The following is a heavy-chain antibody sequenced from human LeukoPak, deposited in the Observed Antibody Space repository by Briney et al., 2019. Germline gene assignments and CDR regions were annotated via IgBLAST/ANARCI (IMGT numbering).Heavy chain of an antibody. D-gene: IGHD3-16*01. Sequence: GGSLRLSCVASGFTFSRHWMTWVRQAPGKGLEWVANIKPDGGDKYYVDSVKGRFTMSRDNARNSLYLQMDSLRADDTAVYYCARLKGDTSVFDYWGQGTLVTVSS. V-gene: IGHV3-7*03. CDR3: ARLKGDTSVFDY. CDR2: IKPDGGDK. CDR1: GFTFSRHW. J-gene: IGHJ4*02.